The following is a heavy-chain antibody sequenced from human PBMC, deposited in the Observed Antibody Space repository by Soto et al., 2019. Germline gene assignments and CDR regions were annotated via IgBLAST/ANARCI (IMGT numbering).Heavy chain of an antibody. CDR1: GYSFTSYS. J-gene: IGHJ6*02. D-gene: IGHD3-10*01. V-gene: IGHV5-51*03. Sequence: EVQLVQSGAEVKKPGESLKISCKGSGYSFTSYSIGWVRQMPGKGLEGMGIIYPGDSDTRYSPSFQGQVTISADKSISTAYLQGSSLKASDTAMYYCARAMIRGKNYYGMDVWGQGTTVTVSS. CDR2: IYPGDSDT. CDR3: ARAMIRGKNYYGMDV.